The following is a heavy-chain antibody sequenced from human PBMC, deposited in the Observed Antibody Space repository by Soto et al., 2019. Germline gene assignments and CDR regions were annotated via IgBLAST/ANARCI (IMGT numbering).Heavy chain of an antibody. V-gene: IGHV4-34*01. Sequence: SATLSLTCAVDGESFSGYYWTWIRQPPGTGLEWIGEINHSGSTYYNPSLKSRVTIFVDTSKNHFSLQLTSVTAADTAVYYCARPGGTGWFYFDSWGQGSQVTVS. D-gene: IGHD6-19*01. CDR3: ARPGGTGWFYFDS. CDR2: INHSGST. J-gene: IGHJ4*02. CDR1: GESFSGYY.